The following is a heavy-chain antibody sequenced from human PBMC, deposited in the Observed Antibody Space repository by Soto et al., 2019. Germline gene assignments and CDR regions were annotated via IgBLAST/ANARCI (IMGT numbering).Heavy chain of an antibody. J-gene: IGHJ5*02. CDR2: IYYTGST. Sequence: SETLSITCTFSVDSITNYYWSWIRQPPGKGLDWVGNIYYTGSTNYNPSLKSRVTISIDTSKNQFSLRLSSVTAADTAVYYCARDSRVPTWGQGTLVTVSS. CDR1: VDSITNYY. CDR3: ARDSRVPT. V-gene: IGHV4-59*01.